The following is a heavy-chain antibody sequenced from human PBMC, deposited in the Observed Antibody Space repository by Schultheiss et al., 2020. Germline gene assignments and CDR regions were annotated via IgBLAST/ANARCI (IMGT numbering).Heavy chain of an antibody. V-gene: IGHV1-2*02. CDR3: ARATGYSYGYGSYY. Sequence: ASVKVSCKASGYTFTGYYMHWVRQAPGQGLEWMGWINPNSGGTNYAQKFQGRVTMTRDTSISTAYMELSRLRSDDTAVYYCARATGYSYGYGSYYWGQGTLVTVSS. J-gene: IGHJ4*02. CDR1: GYTFTGYY. CDR2: INPNSGGT. D-gene: IGHD5-18*01.